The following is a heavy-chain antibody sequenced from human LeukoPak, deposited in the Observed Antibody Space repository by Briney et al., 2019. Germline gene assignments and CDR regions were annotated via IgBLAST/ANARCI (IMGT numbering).Heavy chain of an antibody. Sequence: PSETLSLTCAVSGYSISSGYYWGWIRQPPGKGLEWIANIYHTGTTYYSPSLKSRVIISVDTSKSQFSLKVSSVTAADTALYYCASLRSASYSVDYWGQGTLVTVSS. J-gene: IGHJ4*02. CDR1: GYSISSGYY. D-gene: IGHD3-10*01. CDR3: ASLRSASYSVDY. V-gene: IGHV4-38-2*01. CDR2: IYHTGTT.